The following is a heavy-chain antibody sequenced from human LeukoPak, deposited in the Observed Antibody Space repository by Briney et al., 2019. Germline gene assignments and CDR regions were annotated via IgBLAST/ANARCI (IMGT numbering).Heavy chain of an antibody. D-gene: IGHD2/OR15-2a*01. Sequence: GGSLRLSCEASGFTFRSYDLHWVRQTAAKGLEWVSLINTAGGTFYSDSVRGRFTISRENAENSFYLQMNSLTADGTAVYYCAREAFTDATGYYFSPLDMWGQGTMVTVSS. CDR3: AREAFTDATGYYFSPLDM. CDR2: INTAGGT. V-gene: IGHV3-13*01. J-gene: IGHJ3*02. CDR1: GFTFRSYD.